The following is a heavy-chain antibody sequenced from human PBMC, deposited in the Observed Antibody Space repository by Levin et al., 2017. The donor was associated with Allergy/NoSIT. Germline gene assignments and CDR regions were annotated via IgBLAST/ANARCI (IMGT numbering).Heavy chain of an antibody. CDR3: ARAWGRGDHFDH. Sequence: PSETLSLTCAVYGGSLSDYFWIWIRQSPVKGLEWIGEIKYDGFTNYNPSLGSRVAISLDMSKNQFALKLSSVTAADTAVYDCARAWGRGDHFDHWGRGSPVTVSS. D-gene: IGHD2-21*02. CDR1: GGSLSDYF. J-gene: IGHJ4*02. V-gene: IGHV4-34*01. CDR2: IKYDGFT.